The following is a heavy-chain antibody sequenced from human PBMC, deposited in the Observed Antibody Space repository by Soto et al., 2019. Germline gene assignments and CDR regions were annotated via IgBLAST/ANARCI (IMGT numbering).Heavy chain of an antibody. CDR3: ARYSGYDFEYYGMDV. D-gene: IGHD5-12*01. V-gene: IGHV4-61*08. CDR1: GGSISSGGYS. CDR2: IYDSGST. J-gene: IGHJ6*02. Sequence: SETLSLTCAVSGGSISSGGYSWSWIRQPPGKGLEWIGYIYDSGSTNYNPSLKSRVTISLDTSKNQFSLKLTSVTAADTAVYYCARYSGYDFEYYGMDVWGQGTTVTVSS.